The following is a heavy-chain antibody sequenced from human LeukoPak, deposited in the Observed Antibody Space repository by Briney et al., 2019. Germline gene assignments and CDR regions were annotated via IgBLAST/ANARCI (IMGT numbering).Heavy chain of an antibody. CDR2: INHSGST. J-gene: IGHJ4*02. V-gene: IGHV4-34*01. CDR1: GFTVSSNY. D-gene: IGHD6-13*01. Sequence: GSLRLSCAASGFTVSSNYMSWVRQPPGKGLEWIGEINHSGSTNYNPSLKSRVTISVDTSKNQFSLKLSSVTAADTAVYYCARRASDSNTFDYWGQGTLVTVSS. CDR3: ARRASDSNTFDY.